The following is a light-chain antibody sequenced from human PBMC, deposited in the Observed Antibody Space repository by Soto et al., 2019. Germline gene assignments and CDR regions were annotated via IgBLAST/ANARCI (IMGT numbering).Light chain of an antibody. J-gene: IGKJ3*01. CDR1: QGISSY. V-gene: IGKV1-9*01. CDR2: AAS. Sequence: IQLTQSPSSLSASVGDRVTITCRASQGISSYLAWYQQKPGKAPKLLIYAASTLQSGVPSRFSCSGSGTDFTLTISSLQPEDFATYYCQQLNSYPLTFGSGTKVDI. CDR3: QQLNSYPLT.